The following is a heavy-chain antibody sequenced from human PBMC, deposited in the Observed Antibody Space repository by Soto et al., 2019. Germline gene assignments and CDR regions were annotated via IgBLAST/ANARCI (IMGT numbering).Heavy chain of an antibody. CDR1: GYTFIRYG. D-gene: IGHD3-16*01. CDR3: ARGGYYDNSWGKLSHYGLDV. CDR2: IGAYNDYT. J-gene: IGHJ6*02. V-gene: IGHV1-18*01. Sequence: QVQLVQSATEVKKPGASVKVYCTASGYTFIRYGITWVRQAPGQGLEWMGLIGAYNDYTIYAQKHLGRVTMTQDTSTRIVYMELRGLKSDDTAVYYCARGGYYDNSWGKLSHYGLDVWGQGTSVTVSS.